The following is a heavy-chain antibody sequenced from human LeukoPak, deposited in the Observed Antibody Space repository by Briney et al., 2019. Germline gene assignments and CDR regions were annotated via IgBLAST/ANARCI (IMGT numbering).Heavy chain of an antibody. Sequence: RQXPGKGLEWVANINRDGSERYYVDSVKGRFTISRDDAKSSLYLQMNSLRAEDTAVYYCARRNAMDVWGQGTTVIVFS. CDR2: INRDGSER. CDR3: ARRNAMDV. J-gene: IGHJ6*02. V-gene: IGHV3-7*03.